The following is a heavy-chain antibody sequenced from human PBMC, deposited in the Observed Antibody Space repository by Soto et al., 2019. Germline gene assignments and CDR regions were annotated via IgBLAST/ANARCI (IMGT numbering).Heavy chain of an antibody. CDR2: INPSGGST. Sequence: APAKVYCKASAYTFTSYYMHWVRQAPGQGLEGMGIINPSGGSTSYAQKLQGRVTMTRDTSTSTVYMELSSLRSEETAVYYGVREHGGYSYCYRVFDFCGQGTLVTXSS. CDR3: VREHGGYSYCYRVFDF. J-gene: IGHJ4*02. D-gene: IGHD5-18*01. CDR1: AYTFTSYY. V-gene: IGHV1-46*01.